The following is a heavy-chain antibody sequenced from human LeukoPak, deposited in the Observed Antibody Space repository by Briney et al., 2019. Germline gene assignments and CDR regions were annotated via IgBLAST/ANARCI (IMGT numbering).Heavy chain of an antibody. CDR1: GFTFSSYA. Sequence: GGSLRLSCAASGFTFSSYAMSWVRQAPGKGLEWVANIKQDGSGKNYVDSVKGRFTISRDNAKNSLYLQMNSLRAEDTAVYYCASYSSGWSGYWGQGTLVTVSS. J-gene: IGHJ4*02. CDR3: ASYSSGWSGY. CDR2: IKQDGSGK. V-gene: IGHV3-7*01. D-gene: IGHD6-19*01.